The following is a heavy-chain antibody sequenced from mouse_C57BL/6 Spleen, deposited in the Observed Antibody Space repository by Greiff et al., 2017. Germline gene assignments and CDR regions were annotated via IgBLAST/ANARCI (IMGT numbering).Heavy chain of an antibody. CDR3: ARGAYDGYYEGNYFDY. D-gene: IGHD2-3*01. Sequence: QVQLQQPGAELVKPGASVKLSCKASGYTFTSYWMHWVRQRPGQGLEWIGMIHPNSGSTNYNEKFKSKATLTVDKSSSTSYMQLSSLTAEDSAVYYCARGAYDGYYEGNYFDYWGQGTTRTVSS. V-gene: IGHV1-64*01. J-gene: IGHJ2*01. CDR2: IHPNSGST. CDR1: GYTFTSYW.